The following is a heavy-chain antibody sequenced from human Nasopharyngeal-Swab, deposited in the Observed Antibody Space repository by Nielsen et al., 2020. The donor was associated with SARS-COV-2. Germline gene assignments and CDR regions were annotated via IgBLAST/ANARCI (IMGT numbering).Heavy chain of an antibody. CDR3: ARGFDY. CDR1: GGFISSYY. Sequence: SETLSLTCTVSGGFISSYYWSWIRQPPGKGLEWIGYIYYSGSTNYNPSLKSRVTISVDTSKNQFSLKLSSVTAADTAVYYCARGFDYWGQGTLVTVSS. J-gene: IGHJ4*02. V-gene: IGHV4-59*01. CDR2: IYYSGST.